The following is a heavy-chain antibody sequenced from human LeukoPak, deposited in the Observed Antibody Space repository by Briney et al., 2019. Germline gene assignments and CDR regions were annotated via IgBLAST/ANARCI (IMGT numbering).Heavy chain of an antibody. CDR2: ISGSGGST. CDR3: AKAYYDSSGYYDY. D-gene: IGHD3-22*01. V-gene: IGHV3-23*01. J-gene: IGHJ4*02. CDR1: GFTFSSYA. Sequence: PGGSLRLSCAASGFTFSSYAMSWVRQAPGKGLEWVSAISGSGGSTYYADSVKGRFTISRDNSKNTLYLQMNGLRAEDTAVYYCAKAYYDSSGYYDYWGQGTLVTVSS.